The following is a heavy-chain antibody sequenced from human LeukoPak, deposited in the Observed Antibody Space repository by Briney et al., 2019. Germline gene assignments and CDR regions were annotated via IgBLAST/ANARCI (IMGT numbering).Heavy chain of an antibody. CDR3: ARLSIAVAGT. Sequence: GASVKVSGKASGYTFTGYYMHWVRQAPGQGLEWMGWINPNSGGTNYAQKFQGRVTLTRDTSITTAYMELSRLRSDDTAVYYCARLSIAVAGTWGQGTLVTVSS. CDR1: GYTFTGYY. V-gene: IGHV1-2*02. D-gene: IGHD6-19*01. CDR2: INPNSGGT. J-gene: IGHJ4*02.